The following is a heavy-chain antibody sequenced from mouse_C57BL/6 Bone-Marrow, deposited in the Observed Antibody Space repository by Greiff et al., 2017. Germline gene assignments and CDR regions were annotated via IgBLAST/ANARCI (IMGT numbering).Heavy chain of an antibody. J-gene: IGHJ2*01. CDR1: GFTFSNYW. CDR2: IRLKSDNYAT. D-gene: IGHD1-1*01. CDR3: AGDYGSSYRYFDY. Sequence: EVKLEESGGGLVQPGGSMKLSCVASGFTFSNYWMNWVRQSPEKGLEWVAQIRLKSDNYATHYAESVKGRFTSSRDDSKSSVYLQMNNLKAEDTGIYYCAGDYGSSYRYFDYWGQGTTLTVSS. V-gene: IGHV6-3*01.